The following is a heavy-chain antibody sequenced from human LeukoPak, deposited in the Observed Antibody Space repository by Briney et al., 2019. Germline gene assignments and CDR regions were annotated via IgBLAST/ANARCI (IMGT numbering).Heavy chain of an antibody. D-gene: IGHD2-2*01. J-gene: IGHJ3*02. CDR3: AKDTLYI. V-gene: IGHV3-9*01. CDR2: ISWNSGSI. Sequence: GRSLRLSCAASGFTFDDYAMHWVRQAPGKGLEWVSGISWNSGSIGYADSVKGRFTISRDNAKNSLYLQMNSLRAEDTALYYCAKDTLYIWGQGTMVTVPS. CDR1: GFTFDDYA.